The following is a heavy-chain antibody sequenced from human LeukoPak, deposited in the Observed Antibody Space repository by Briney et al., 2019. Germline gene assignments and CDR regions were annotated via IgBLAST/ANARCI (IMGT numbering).Heavy chain of an antibody. Sequence: PGGSLRLSCAASGFTFSSYWMHWVRQDPRKGLVWVSRINGDGRNINYADSVRGRFTISRDNAKNTLYLQMNSLRAEDTAVYYCAKDRATVYPRYFDYWGQGTLVTVSS. CDR3: AKDRATVYPRYFDY. D-gene: IGHD4-17*01. J-gene: IGHJ4*02. CDR2: INGDGRNI. CDR1: GFTFSSYW. V-gene: IGHV3-74*01.